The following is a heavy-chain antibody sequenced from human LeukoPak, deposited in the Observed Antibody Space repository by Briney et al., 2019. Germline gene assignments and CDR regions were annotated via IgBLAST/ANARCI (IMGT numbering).Heavy chain of an antibody. Sequence: RASVKVSCKASGGTFSSYAISWVRQAPGQGLEWMGGIIPIFGTANYAQKFQGRVTITADKSTSTAYMELSSLRSEDTAVYYCARDRWSIAAAGSYNWFDPWGQGTLVTVSS. V-gene: IGHV1-69*06. CDR1: GGTFSSYA. D-gene: IGHD6-13*01. CDR3: ARDRWSIAAAGSYNWFDP. CDR2: IIPIFGTA. J-gene: IGHJ5*02.